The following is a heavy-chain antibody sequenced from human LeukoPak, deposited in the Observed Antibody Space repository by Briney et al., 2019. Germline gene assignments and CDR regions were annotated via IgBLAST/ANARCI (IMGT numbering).Heavy chain of an antibody. D-gene: IGHD5-18*01. J-gene: IGHJ3*02. Sequence: PGRSLRLSCAASGFTFSSYGMHWVRQAPGKGLEWVAVIWYDGSNKYYADSVKGRFTISRDNSKNTLYLQMNSLRAEDTAVYYCVKEWIQLWFSAGAFDIWGQGTMVTVSS. CDR2: IWYDGSNK. V-gene: IGHV3-33*06. CDR3: VKEWIQLWFSAGAFDI. CDR1: GFTFSSYG.